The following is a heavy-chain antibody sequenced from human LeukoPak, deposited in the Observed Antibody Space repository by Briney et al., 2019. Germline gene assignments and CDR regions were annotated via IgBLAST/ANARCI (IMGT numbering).Heavy chain of an antibody. V-gene: IGHV4-30-2*01. CDR1: GGSISSGGYS. CDR2: IYHSGTT. CDR3: ARLTTNDWYFDL. J-gene: IGHJ2*01. Sequence: SETLSLTCAVSGGSISSGGYSWSWIRQPPGKGLEWIGYIYHSGTTYYNPSLKSRVTISVDGSKNQFSLNLSSVTAADTAVYYCARLTTNDWYFDLWGRGTLVTVSS. D-gene: IGHD2/OR15-2a*01.